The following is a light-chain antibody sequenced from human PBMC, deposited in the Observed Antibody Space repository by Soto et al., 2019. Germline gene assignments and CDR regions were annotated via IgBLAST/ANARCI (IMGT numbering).Light chain of an antibody. CDR2: WAS. V-gene: IGKV4-1*01. CDR3: QHYYATHPT. J-gene: IGKJ4*01. CDR1: QIILHSSNNKNY. Sequence: DVVMTRSADSLPVSLGERVTVSFKSSQIILHSSNNKNYLAWYQQKPGQPPKVLINWASTRESGVPDRFSGSGSGTDFTLTIRSLQAEDVALYYCQHYYATHPTFAGGTKV.